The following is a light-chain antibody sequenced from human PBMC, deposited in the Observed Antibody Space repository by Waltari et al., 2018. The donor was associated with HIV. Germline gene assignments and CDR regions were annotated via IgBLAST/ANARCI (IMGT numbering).Light chain of an antibody. Sequence: DIQMTQSPSSLSALVGDSVTITCRASQSVTNRVNRYQQRPGQAPKLLIYDASTLHRGVPFGSRGGGSGTAFTLTITGLQPDDFSIYFCQQIYSPPLTFGPGTKV. CDR1: QSVTNR. J-gene: IGKJ3*01. CDR2: DAS. V-gene: IGKV1-39*01. CDR3: QQIYSPPLT.